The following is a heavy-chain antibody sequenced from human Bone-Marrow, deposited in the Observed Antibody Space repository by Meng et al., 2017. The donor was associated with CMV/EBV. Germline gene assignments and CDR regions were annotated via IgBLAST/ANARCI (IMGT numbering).Heavy chain of an antibody. V-gene: IGHV3-30-3*01. Sequence: GESLKISCAASGFTFSNYAVHWVRQAPGKGLEWVAVISDGGNKKYYADSVKGRFTISGDNSKDTFYLQMNSLRAEDTTVYYCAKGYDSGNYYFDYWGQGTLVTVSS. CDR1: GFTFSNYA. D-gene: IGHD1-26*01. CDR2: ISDGGNKK. CDR3: AKGYDSGNYYFDY. J-gene: IGHJ4*02.